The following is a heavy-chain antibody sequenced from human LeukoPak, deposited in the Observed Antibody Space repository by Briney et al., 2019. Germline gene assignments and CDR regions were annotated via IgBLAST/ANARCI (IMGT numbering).Heavy chain of an antibody. CDR3: AGGLRLEYLYDY. CDR2: IYYTGST. CDR1: GGSISSSY. J-gene: IGHJ4*02. V-gene: IGHV4-59*01. Sequence: SETLSLTCTVSGGSISSSYLSWIRQPPGKGLEWIGYIYYTGSTNYNPSLKSRVTILADTSKSQFSLKLSSVTAADTAVYYCAGGLRLEYLYDYWGQGTLVTVAS. D-gene: IGHD5-12*01.